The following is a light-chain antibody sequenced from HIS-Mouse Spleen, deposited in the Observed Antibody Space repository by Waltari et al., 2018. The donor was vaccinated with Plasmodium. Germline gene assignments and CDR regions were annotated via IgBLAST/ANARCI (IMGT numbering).Light chain of an antibody. CDR2: EGS. Sequence: QSALTQPASVSGSPGQSITISCTGTSSDVGSYNLVSWYQQHPGKAPKLMIYEGSKRPSWGYNRFSGYKPGNTASLTSSGLQAEDEADYYCCSYAGSSTFVFGGGTKLTVL. V-gene: IGLV2-23*03. CDR1: SSDVGSYNL. CDR3: CSYAGSSTFV. J-gene: IGLJ3*02.